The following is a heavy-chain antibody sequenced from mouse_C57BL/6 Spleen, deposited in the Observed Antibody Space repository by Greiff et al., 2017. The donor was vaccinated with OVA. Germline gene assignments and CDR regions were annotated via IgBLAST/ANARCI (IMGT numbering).Heavy chain of an antibody. CDR3: ARGDGYHYYAMDY. CDR1: GYTFTSYT. V-gene: IGHV1-4*01. D-gene: IGHD2-3*01. J-gene: IGHJ4*01. Sequence: QVQLQQSGAELARPGASVKMSCKASGYTFTSYTMHWVKQRPGQGLEWIGYINPSSGYTKYNQKFKDKATLTADKSSSTAYMQLSSLTSEDSAVYYCARGDGYHYYAMDYWGQGTSVTVSS. CDR2: INPSSGYT.